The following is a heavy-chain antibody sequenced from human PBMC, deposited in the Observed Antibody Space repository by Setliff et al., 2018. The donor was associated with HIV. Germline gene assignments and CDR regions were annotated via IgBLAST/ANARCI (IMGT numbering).Heavy chain of an antibody. CDR3: ARLSVRREDSYGMDV. CDR1: GYSISSGYY. D-gene: IGHD3-10*01. Sequence: PSETLSLTCAVSGYSISSGYYWGWIRQPPGRGLEWIGAIHHSGNTYYNPSLKSRVTISVATSKNQFYLKLNSVTTADTAVYYCARLSVRREDSYGMDVWGQGTTVTVSS. J-gene: IGHJ6*02. CDR2: IHHSGNT. V-gene: IGHV4-38-2*01.